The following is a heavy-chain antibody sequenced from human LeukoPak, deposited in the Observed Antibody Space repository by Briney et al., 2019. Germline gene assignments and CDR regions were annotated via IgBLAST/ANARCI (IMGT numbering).Heavy chain of an antibody. V-gene: IGHV4-59*08. CDR2: IRYSGSA. Sequence: SETLSLTCTVSGDSISTYYWSWIGQPPGKGLEWIGYIRYSGSANYNPSLRSRVTISIDTSKNQFSLKLSSVTAADTAVYHCARLVYDSRGYYFDYWGQGTLVTVSS. CDR1: GDSISTYY. J-gene: IGHJ4*02. D-gene: IGHD3-22*01. CDR3: ARLVYDSRGYYFDY.